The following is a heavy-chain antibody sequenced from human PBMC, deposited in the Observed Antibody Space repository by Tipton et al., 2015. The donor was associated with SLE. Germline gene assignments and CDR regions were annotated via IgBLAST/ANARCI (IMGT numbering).Heavy chain of an antibody. CDR3: ARELHDSTGYHNWFDP. Sequence: TLSLTCTLSGGSINAYSWSWIRQPPGRGLELIGYIYYNGNTNYNPSLKSRVTISINTSKTRFSLKLTSVTAADTAVYFCARELHDSTGYHNWFDPWGQGTLVTVSS. V-gene: IGHV4-59*01. CDR2: IYYNGNT. D-gene: IGHD3-22*01. J-gene: IGHJ5*02. CDR1: GGSINAYS.